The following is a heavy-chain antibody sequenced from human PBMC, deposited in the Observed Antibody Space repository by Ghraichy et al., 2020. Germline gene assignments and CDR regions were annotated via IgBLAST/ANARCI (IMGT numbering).Heavy chain of an antibody. CDR1: GFTFSDYY. V-gene: IGHV3-11*01. CDR3: ARAHIVATIFSDAFDI. CDR2: ISSSGSTI. D-gene: IGHD5-12*01. J-gene: IGHJ3*02. Sequence: GGSLRLSCAASGFTFSDYYMSWIRQAPGKGLEWVSYISSSGSTIYYADSVKGRFTISRDNAKNSLYLQMNSLRAEDTAVYYCARAHIVATIFSDAFDIWGQGTMVTVSS.